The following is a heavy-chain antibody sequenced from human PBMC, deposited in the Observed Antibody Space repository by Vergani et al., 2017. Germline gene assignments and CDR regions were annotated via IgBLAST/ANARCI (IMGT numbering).Heavy chain of an antibody. D-gene: IGHD6-6*01. CDR1: GFTFSNYD. J-gene: IGHJ4*02. CDR2: IGTAGDT. V-gene: IGHV3-13*01. Sequence: VQLVESGGGLVQPGGSLRLSCTASGFTFSNYDMHWVRQATGKGLEWVSAIGTAGDTYYPGSVKGRFTISRENAKNSLYLQMNGLRAGDTAVYYCARRDSSSPALDYWGQGTLVTVSS. CDR3: ARRDSSSPALDY.